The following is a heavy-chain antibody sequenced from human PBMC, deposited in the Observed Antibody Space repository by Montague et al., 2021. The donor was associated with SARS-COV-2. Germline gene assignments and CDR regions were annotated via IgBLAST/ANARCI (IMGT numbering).Heavy chain of an antibody. CDR1: GFTFSTYA. CDR3: AGDSGSSFDP. CDR2: ITYNSTYK. J-gene: IGHJ5*02. V-gene: IGHV3-30*04. D-gene: IGHD1-26*01. Sequence: SLRLSCAASGFTFSTYAVHWVRQAPGKGLEWVSPITYNSTYKSYADSLKGRFTISRDNSKNTLSLQMNSLRAEDTAVYYCAGDSGSSFDPWGQGTLVTVSS.